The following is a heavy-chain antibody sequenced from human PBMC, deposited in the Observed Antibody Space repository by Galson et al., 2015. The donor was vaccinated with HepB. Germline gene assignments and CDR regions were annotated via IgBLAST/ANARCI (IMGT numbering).Heavy chain of an antibody. D-gene: IGHD2/OR15-2a*01. CDR2: ISSSSSTI. Sequence: SLRLSCAASGFTFSSYSMNWVRQAPGKGLEWVSYISSSSSTIYYADSVKGRFTISRDNAKNSLYLQMNSLRAEDTAVYYCARDSYFYHPLHYYYYGMDVWGQGTTVTVSS. CDR1: GFTFSSYS. V-gene: IGHV3-48*04. J-gene: IGHJ6*02. CDR3: ARDSYFYHPLHYYYYGMDV.